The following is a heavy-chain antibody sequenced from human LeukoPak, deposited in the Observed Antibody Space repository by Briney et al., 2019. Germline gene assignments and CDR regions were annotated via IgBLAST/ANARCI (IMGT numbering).Heavy chain of an antibody. CDR1: GGTFSSYA. V-gene: IGHV1-69*01. CDR3: ARVGPLGDYLFDY. CDR2: IIPIFGTA. D-gene: IGHD4-17*01. J-gene: IGHJ4*02. Sequence: SVTVSCKASGGTFSSYAIGWVRQAPGQGLEWMGGIIPIFGTANYAQKFQGRVTITADESASTAYMELSSLRSEDTAVYYCARVGPLGDYLFDYWGQGTLVTVSS.